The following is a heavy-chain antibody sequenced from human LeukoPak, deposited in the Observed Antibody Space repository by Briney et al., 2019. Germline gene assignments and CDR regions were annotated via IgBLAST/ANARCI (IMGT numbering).Heavy chain of an antibody. V-gene: IGHV3-30*18. J-gene: IGHJ4*02. CDR3: AKDPLPYYYGSGSYYNFDY. Sequence: GGSLRLSCAASGFTFSSYGMHWVRQAPGKGLEWVAVISYDGSNKYYADSVKGRFTISRDNSENTLYLQMNSLRAEDTAVYYCAKDPLPYYYGSGSYYNFDYWGQGTLVTVSS. CDR1: GFTFSSYG. D-gene: IGHD3-10*01. CDR2: ISYDGSNK.